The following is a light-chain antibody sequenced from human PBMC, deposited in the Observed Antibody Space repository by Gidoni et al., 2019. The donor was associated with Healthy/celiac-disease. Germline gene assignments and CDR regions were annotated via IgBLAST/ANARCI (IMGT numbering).Light chain of an antibody. Sequence: IVLTQSPATLSVSPGDRATLSCTASQSVSSYLAWYQQKPGQAPRLRIYDASNRATGIPARCSGSGSWTDFALTLSSLEPEDFAVYYCQQRSNWPPGGLTFGGGTKVEIK. J-gene: IGKJ4*01. V-gene: IGKV3-11*01. CDR2: DAS. CDR1: QSVSSY. CDR3: QQRSNWPPGGLT.